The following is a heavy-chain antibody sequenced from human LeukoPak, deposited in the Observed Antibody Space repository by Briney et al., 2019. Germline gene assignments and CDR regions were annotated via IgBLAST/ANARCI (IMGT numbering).Heavy chain of an antibody. J-gene: IGHJ5*02. D-gene: IGHD6-6*01. CDR1: GYTFTGDF. V-gene: IGHV1-2*02. CDR3: ARAERIAARSGYNWFDP. Sequence: ASVKVSCKASGYTFTGDFIHWVRQAPGQGLEWMGWINSDSGGTNYARKFQGRVTMTRDTSISTAYMELSSLRSDDTAVFYCARAERIAARSGYNWFDPWGQGTLVTVSS. CDR2: INSDSGGT.